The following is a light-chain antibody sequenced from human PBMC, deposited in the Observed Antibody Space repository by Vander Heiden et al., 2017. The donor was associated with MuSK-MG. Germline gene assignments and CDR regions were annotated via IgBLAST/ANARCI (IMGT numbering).Light chain of an antibody. J-gene: IGKJ4*01. CDR1: HSLLHSNGYNC. V-gene: IGKV2-28*01. CDR2: LGS. Sequence: DTVTSQSPLSLPVTPGERASISCRSRHSLLHSNGYNCMNWYLQKPGQSPQLLIYLGSMRASGVPDRFSGSGSGTDFTLKISRVEAEDVGVYYCRQGLQTPLTFGGGTKVEIK. CDR3: RQGLQTPLT.